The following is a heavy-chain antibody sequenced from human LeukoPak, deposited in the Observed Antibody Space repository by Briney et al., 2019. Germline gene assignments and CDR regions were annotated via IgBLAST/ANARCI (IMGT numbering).Heavy chain of an antibody. CDR2: INPNSGGT. CDR3: ARDLEGYHYGSGNYPQ. D-gene: IGHD3-10*01. J-gene: IGHJ4*02. CDR1: GYTFTGYY. Sequence: ASMKLSCKASGYTFTGYYIHWLRQAPGQGLEWMGFINPNSGGTNYAQKFQGRVTMTRDTSISTAYMELSSLTSDDTAVYYCARDLEGYHYGSGNYPQWGQRPLNTVSS. V-gene: IGHV1-2*02.